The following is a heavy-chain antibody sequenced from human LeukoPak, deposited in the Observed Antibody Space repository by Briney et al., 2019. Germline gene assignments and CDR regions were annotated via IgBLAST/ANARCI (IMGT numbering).Heavy chain of an antibody. D-gene: IGHD1-26*01. CDR1: GFTFNHYA. Sequence: KSGGSLRLSCAASGFTFNHYAMSWVRQPPGQGLEWIGEISLRGLTNYNPSLRSRLTMSLDESKNQVSLNLTSVTAADTAVYYCSRESGPFSPFGFWGQGTLVSVHS. J-gene: IGHJ4*02. V-gene: IGHV4-4*02. CDR2: ISLRGLT. CDR3: SRESGPFSPFGF.